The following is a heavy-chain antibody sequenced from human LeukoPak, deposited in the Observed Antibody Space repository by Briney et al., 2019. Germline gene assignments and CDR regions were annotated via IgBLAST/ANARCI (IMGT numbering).Heavy chain of an antibody. CDR1: GYTFTSYG. CDR2: MNPNSGNT. Sequence: ASVKVSCKASGYTFTSYGISWVRQAPGQGLEWMGWMNPNSGNTGYAQKFQGRVTITRNTSISTAYMELSSLRSEDTAVYYCARGSYCSSTSCFDAFDIWGQGTMVTVSS. V-gene: IGHV1-8*03. CDR3: ARGSYCSSTSCFDAFDI. D-gene: IGHD2-2*01. J-gene: IGHJ3*02.